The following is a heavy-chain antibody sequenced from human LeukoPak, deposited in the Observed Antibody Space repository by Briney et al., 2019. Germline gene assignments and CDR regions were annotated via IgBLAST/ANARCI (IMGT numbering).Heavy chain of an antibody. Sequence: ASVKVSCKASGYTFTSYYMHWVRQAPGQGLEWMGIINPSGGSTSYAQKFQGRVTMTRDTSTSTVYMELSSLRSEDTAVYYCARDGIGAPYCSGGSCYVDRRYYYYYMDVWGKGTTVTVSS. CDR1: GYTFTSYY. CDR2: INPSGGST. V-gene: IGHV1-46*01. CDR3: ARDGIGAPYCSGGSCYVDRRYYYYYMDV. D-gene: IGHD2-15*01. J-gene: IGHJ6*03.